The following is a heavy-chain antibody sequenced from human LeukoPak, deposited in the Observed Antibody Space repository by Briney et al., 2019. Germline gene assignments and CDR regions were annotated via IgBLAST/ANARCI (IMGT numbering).Heavy chain of an antibody. CDR3: ARGGSYLSAFDI. D-gene: IGHD1-26*01. CDR1: GFTVSSNY. J-gene: IGHJ3*02. V-gene: IGHV3-53*01. Sequence: GGSLRLSCAASGFTVSSNYMSWVRQAPGKGLEWVSYSGGSTFYADSVKGRFTISRDNSKNTLYLQMNSLRAEDTAVYYCARGGSYLSAFDIWGQGTMVTVSS. CDR2: YSGGST.